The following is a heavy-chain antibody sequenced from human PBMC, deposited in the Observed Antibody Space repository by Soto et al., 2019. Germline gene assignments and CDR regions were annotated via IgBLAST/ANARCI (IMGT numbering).Heavy chain of an antibody. Sequence: GASVKVSCKASGYTFTGYYMHWVRQAPGQRLEWMGWINAGNGNTKYSQKFQGRVTITRDTSASTAYMELSSLRSEDTAVYYCARDLRAEYYFDYWGQGTLVTVSS. CDR1: GYTFTGYY. V-gene: IGHV1-3*01. CDR2: INAGNGNT. J-gene: IGHJ4*02. CDR3: ARDLRAEYYFDY.